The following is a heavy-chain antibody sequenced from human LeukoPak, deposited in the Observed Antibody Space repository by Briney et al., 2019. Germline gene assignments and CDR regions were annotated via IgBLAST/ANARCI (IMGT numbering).Heavy chain of an antibody. Sequence: PGGSLRLSCAASGFTFSDYYMSWIRQAPGKGLEWVSYISSSGSTIYYADSVKGRFTISRDNAENSLYLQMNSLRAEDTAVYYCARVEGSNYDFWSGYSLRYNWFDPWGQGTLVTVSS. D-gene: IGHD3-3*01. CDR1: GFTFSDYY. CDR2: ISSSGSTI. V-gene: IGHV3-11*04. CDR3: ARVEGSNYDFWSGYSLRYNWFDP. J-gene: IGHJ5*02.